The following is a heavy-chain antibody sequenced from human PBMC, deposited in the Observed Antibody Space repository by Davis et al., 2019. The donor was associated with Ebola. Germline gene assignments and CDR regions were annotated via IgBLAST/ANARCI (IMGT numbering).Heavy chain of an antibody. V-gene: IGHV4-4*07. J-gene: IGHJ2*01. D-gene: IGHD6-6*01. CDR1: GGSINNYY. CDR2: IYATGRT. CDR3: ARLSGLFSSSSGALYFDL. Sequence: SETLSLTCTVSGGSINNYYWSWVRQPAGKGLEWIGRIYATGRTNYNPSLKSRVTMSVDTSKNQFSLKLSSVTAADTAVYFCARLSGLFSSSSGALYFDLWGRGTLVSVSS.